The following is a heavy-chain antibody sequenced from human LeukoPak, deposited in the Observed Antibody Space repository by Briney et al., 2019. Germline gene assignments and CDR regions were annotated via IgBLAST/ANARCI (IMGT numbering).Heavy chain of an antibody. CDR1: GYTFTGYH. CDR2: INPNSGGT. D-gene: IGHD3-9*01. Sequence: ASVKVSCKASGYTFTGYHMHWVRQAPGQGLEWMGWINPNSGGTNYAQKFQGRVTMTRDTSISTAYMELSRLRSDDTAVYYCARDGDDILTEKTNFDYWGQGTLVTVSS. V-gene: IGHV1-2*02. J-gene: IGHJ4*02. CDR3: ARDGDDILTEKTNFDY.